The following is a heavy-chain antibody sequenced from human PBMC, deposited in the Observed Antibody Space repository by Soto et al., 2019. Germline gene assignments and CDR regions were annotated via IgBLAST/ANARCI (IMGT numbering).Heavy chain of an antibody. CDR2: IYHSGST. V-gene: IGHV4-4*02. CDR1: GGSISSSNW. D-gene: IGHD3-10*01. J-gene: IGHJ4*02. Sequence: QVQLQESGPGLVKPSGTLSLTCAVSGGSISSSNWWSWVRQPPGKGLEWIGEIYHSGSTNYNPSLKMRVTIIVDKSKNQFSLKLSSVTAADTAVYYCARDRYYGSGSYSGFDYWGQGTLVTVSS. CDR3: ARDRYYGSGSYSGFDY.